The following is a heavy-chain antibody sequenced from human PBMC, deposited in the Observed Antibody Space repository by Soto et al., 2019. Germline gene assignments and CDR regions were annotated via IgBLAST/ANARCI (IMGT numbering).Heavy chain of an antibody. J-gene: IGHJ4*02. D-gene: IGHD3-3*01. Sequence: SETLSLTCTVSGGSISSYYWSWIRQPPGKGLEWIGYIYYSGSTNYNPSLKSRVTISVDTSKNQFSLKLSSVTAADTAVYYCARATGGYDFWSGFDYWGQGTLVTVSS. CDR1: GGSISSYY. CDR2: IYYSGST. V-gene: IGHV4-59*01. CDR3: ARATGGYDFWSGFDY.